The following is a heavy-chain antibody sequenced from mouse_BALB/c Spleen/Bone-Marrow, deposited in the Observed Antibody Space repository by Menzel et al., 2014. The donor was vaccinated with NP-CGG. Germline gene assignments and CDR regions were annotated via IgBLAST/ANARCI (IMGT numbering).Heavy chain of an antibody. V-gene: IGHV1S127*01. J-gene: IGHJ3*01. CDR3: TNLGTY. CDR1: GYTLTSYW. CDR2: IDPSDNYT. D-gene: IGHD2-14*01. Sequence: AQLQESGAALVKPGASVKMSCKASGYTLTSYWMHWVKQRPGQGLEWIGAIDPSDNYTHYNQEFKGKATLTVDTSSSPADMQLSSLTSEDSAVYYCTNLGTYWGQGTLVTVSA.